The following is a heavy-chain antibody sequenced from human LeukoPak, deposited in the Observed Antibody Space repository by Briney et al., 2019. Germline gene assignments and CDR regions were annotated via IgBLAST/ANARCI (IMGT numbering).Heavy chain of an antibody. V-gene: IGHV3-30*02. CDR3: AKDYYGSGSYQYYFDY. J-gene: IGHJ4*02. CDR2: IQYDGNNK. CDR1: GFIFSGYG. D-gene: IGHD3-10*01. Sequence: GGSLRLSCAASGFIFSGYGMHWVRQAPGKGLEWVAFIQYDGNNKYYADSVKGRFTISRDNSKNTLYLQVNSLRAEDTAVCYCAKDYYGSGSYQYYFDYWGQGTLVTVSS.